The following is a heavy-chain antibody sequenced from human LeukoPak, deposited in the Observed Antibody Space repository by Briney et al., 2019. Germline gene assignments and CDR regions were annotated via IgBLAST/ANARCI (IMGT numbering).Heavy chain of an antibody. CDR3: ARDGPGCSSTSCYWGWFDP. V-gene: IGHV1-3*01. CDR2: INAGNGNT. J-gene: IGHJ5*02. CDR1: GYTFTSYT. D-gene: IGHD2-2*01. Sequence: ASVKVSCKASGYTFTSYTMHWVRQAPGQRLEWMGWINAGNGNTKYSQKFQGRVTITRDTSASTAYMELSSLRSEDTAVYYCARDGPGCSSTSCYWGWFDPWGQGTLVTVSS.